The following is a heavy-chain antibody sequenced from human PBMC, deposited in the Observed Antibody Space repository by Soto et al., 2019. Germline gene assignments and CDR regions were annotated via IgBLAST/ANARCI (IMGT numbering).Heavy chain of an antibody. J-gene: IGHJ4*02. V-gene: IGHV3-48*01. CDR3: AREGIVYIYGGTVPTPN. CDR1: GFTFSSYS. Sequence: GGSLRLSCAASGFTFSSYSMNWVRQAPGKGLEWVSYISSSSSTIYYADSVKGRFTISRDNAKNSLYLQMNSLRAEDTAVYYCAREGIVYIYGGTVPTPNWGQGTLVTVSS. D-gene: IGHD3-3*02. CDR2: ISSSSSTI.